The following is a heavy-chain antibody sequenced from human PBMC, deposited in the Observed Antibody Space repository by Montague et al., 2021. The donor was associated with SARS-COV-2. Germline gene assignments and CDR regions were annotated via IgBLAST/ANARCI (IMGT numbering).Heavy chain of an antibody. CDR2: IYWDDDK. CDR3: ARYTSSMSGGFDY. J-gene: IGHJ4*02. V-gene: IGHV2-5*02. Sequence: PALVKPTQTLTLTCTVSGFSLNTNGMGVGWIRQPPGEAPAWLALIYWDDDKRYSPSLKTRLTITKDTSRNQVVLTMTNMDPGDTGTYFCARYTSSMSGGFDYWGQGALVSVSS. CDR1: GFSLNTNGMG. D-gene: IGHD3-16*02.